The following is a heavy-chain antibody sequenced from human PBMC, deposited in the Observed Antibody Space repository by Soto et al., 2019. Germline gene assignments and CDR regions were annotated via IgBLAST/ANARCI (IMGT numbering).Heavy chain of an antibody. Sequence: QVQLVESGGGVVQPGRSLRLSCAASGFTFSSYGMHWVRQAPGKGLEWVAVIWYDGSNKYYADSVKGRFTISRDNSKNTLYLQMNSLRAEDTAVYYCASEWLPSYGMDVWGQGTTVTVSS. J-gene: IGHJ6*02. V-gene: IGHV3-33*01. CDR1: GFTFSSYG. CDR2: IWYDGSNK. CDR3: ASEWLPSYGMDV. D-gene: IGHD3-22*01.